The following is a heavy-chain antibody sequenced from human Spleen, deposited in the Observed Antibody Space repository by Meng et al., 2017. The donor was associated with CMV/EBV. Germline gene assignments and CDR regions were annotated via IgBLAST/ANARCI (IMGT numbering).Heavy chain of an antibody. CDR1: GFTFSSYE. V-gene: IGHV3-48*03. CDR3: ARGTRWDIVVVPAAIGY. Sequence: GESLKISCAASGFTFSSYEMNWVRQAPGKGLEWVSYISSSGSTIYYADSVKGRFTISRDNAKNSLYLQMNSLRAEDTAVYYCARGTRWDIVVVPAAIGYWGQGTLVTVSS. CDR2: ISSSGSTI. D-gene: IGHD2-2*01. J-gene: IGHJ4*02.